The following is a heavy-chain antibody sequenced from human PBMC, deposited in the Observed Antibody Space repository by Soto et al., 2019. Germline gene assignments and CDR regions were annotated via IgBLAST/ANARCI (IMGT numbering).Heavy chain of an antibody. CDR2: IYPGDSNT. J-gene: IGHJ5*02. CDR1: GYNFNIYW. CDR3: TRTSTNWFDP. V-gene: IGHV5-51*01. Sequence: XESLKISCKGSGYNFNIYWIGWVRQMPGKGLEWMGIIYPGDSNTRYSPSFQGQVTISADKSISTAYLQWSSLKASDTAMYYCTRTSTNWFDPWGQGTLVTVSS. D-gene: IGHD4-17*01.